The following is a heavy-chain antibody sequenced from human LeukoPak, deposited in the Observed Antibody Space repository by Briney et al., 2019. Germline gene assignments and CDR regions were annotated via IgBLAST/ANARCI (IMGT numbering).Heavy chain of an antibody. CDR1: GGTFSSYA. CDR3: ARDRAIWFGELLSRYYYMDV. Sequence: GASVKVSCKAYGGTFSSYAISWVRQAPGQGLEWMGGIIPFFGTTTYAQKFQGRVTMTRDMSTSTVYMELSSLRSEDTAVYYCARDRAIWFGELLSRYYYMDVWGKGTTVTVSS. D-gene: IGHD3-10*01. J-gene: IGHJ6*03. V-gene: IGHV1-69*05. CDR2: IIPFFGTT.